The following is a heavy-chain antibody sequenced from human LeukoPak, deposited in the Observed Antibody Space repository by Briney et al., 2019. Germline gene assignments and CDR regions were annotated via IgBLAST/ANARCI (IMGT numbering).Heavy chain of an antibody. CDR1: GFTFSSYA. CDR3: AKGFLPTYYYDSSGYGRFDY. Sequence: QPGASLRLSCAASGFTFSSYAMSWVRQAPGKGLESVSAISGSGGSTYYADSVKGRFTISRDNSKNTLYLQMNSLRAEDTAVYYCAKGFLPTYYYDSSGYGRFDYWGQGTLVTVSS. V-gene: IGHV3-23*01. D-gene: IGHD3-22*01. J-gene: IGHJ4*02. CDR2: ISGSGGST.